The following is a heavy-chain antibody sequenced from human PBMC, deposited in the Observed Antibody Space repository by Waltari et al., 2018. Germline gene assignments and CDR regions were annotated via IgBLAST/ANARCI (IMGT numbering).Heavy chain of an antibody. Sequence: QLQLQESGPGLVKPSETLSLTCTVSGASINNPSYYWGWIRPPPGKGLEWMWSFSSGGRTYQNPSLKSRLTISVDTSKNRFSLNLSSVTVADTALYYCARHGGWEVDYWGQGALVTVSS. D-gene: IGHD6-19*01. V-gene: IGHV4-39*01. CDR2: FSSGGRT. J-gene: IGHJ4*02. CDR1: GASINNPSYY. CDR3: ARHGGWEVDY.